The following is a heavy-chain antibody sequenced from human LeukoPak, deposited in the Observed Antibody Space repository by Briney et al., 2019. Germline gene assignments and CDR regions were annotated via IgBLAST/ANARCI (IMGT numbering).Heavy chain of an antibody. CDR2: IYTSGNT. D-gene: IGHD4-17*01. CDR1: GGSISTYY. CDR3: ARRPHYGVSMGRYYYYYMDV. J-gene: IGHJ6*03. V-gene: IGHV4-4*07. Sequence: SQTLSLTCTVSGGSISTYYWNWIRQPAGSGLEWIGRIYTSGNTNYNPSLKSRVTMSVDTSKNQFSLKLSSVTAADTAVYYCARRPHYGVSMGRYYYYYMDVWGKGTTVTISS.